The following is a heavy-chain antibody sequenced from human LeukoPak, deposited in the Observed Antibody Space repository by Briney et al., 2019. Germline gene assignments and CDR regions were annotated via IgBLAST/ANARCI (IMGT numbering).Heavy chain of an antibody. J-gene: IGHJ4*02. Sequence: ASVNVSCKASGYTFTGYDFNWVRQATGQGLEWMGWMSPNSGNTGYAQKFQGRVTMTRNTSMSTAYMELSSLRSEDTAVYYCARGPPNWGYDYWGQGTLVTVSS. V-gene: IGHV1-8*01. CDR3: ARGPPNWGYDY. CDR1: GYTFTGYD. CDR2: MSPNSGNT. D-gene: IGHD7-27*01.